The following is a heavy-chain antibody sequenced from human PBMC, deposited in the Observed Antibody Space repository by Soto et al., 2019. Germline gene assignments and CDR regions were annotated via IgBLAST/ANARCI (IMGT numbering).Heavy chain of an antibody. J-gene: IGHJ5*02. CDR3: AGLRGYAGSPIDH. V-gene: IGHV4-59*01. D-gene: IGHD2-15*01. CDR2: ISYSGNT. CDR1: GGSIISGY. Sequence: PSETLSLTCTVSGGSIISGYWSWIRQPPGKGLEWIGYISYSGNTNYNPSLKSRVTMSVDTPKNQFSLRLSSVTTADTAVYYCAGLRGYAGSPIDHWGQGTLVTAPQ.